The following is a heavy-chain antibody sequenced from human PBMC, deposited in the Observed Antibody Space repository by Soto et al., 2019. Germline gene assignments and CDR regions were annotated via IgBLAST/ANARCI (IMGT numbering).Heavy chain of an antibody. CDR1: GFTFSSYW. CDR2: IKQDGSDK. J-gene: IGHJ4*02. CDR3: ARTYCSGVNCYGIPLWH. V-gene: IGHV3-7*04. Sequence: EVQLVESGGGLVQPGGSLRLSCAASGFTFSSYWMSWVRQAPGKGLQWVANIKQDGSDKYYVDSVKGRFTISRDNAKNSLYLQMNSLRAEDTSVYYCARTYCSGVNCYGIPLWHWGQGTLVTVSS. D-gene: IGHD2-15*01.